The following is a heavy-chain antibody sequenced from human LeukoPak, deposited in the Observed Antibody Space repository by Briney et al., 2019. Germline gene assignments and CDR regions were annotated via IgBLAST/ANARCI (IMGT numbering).Heavy chain of an antibody. Sequence: GGSLRLSCAASGFTFSSYSMNWVRQAPGKGLEWVSSISSSSSYIYYADSVKGRFTISRDNSKNTLYLQMNSLRAEDTAVYYCAKDQDCGSTSCYKSFDYWGQGTLVTVSS. CDR3: AKDQDCGSTSCYKSFDY. D-gene: IGHD2-2*02. V-gene: IGHV3-21*04. CDR1: GFTFSSYS. CDR2: ISSSSSYI. J-gene: IGHJ4*02.